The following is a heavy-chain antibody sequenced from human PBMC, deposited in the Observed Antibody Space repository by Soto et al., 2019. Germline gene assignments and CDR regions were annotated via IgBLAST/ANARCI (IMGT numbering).Heavy chain of an antibody. D-gene: IGHD5-12*01. V-gene: IGHV1-18*01. Sequence: QVHLVQSGAEVKKPGSSVRVSCKTSGYTFSNYAISWVRQAPGQGLEWMGWINTGSGYTNYAHDRVTMTKDASTYTAYLEVTSLRSDDTAIYDGARDRVYTGGSDADYWGQGTLLTVSS. CDR3: ARDRVYTGGSDADY. CDR1: GYTFSNYA. CDR2: INTGSGYT. J-gene: IGHJ4*02.